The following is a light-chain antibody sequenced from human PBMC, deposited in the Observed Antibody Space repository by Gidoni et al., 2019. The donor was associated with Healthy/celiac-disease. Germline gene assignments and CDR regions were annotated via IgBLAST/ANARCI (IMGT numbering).Light chain of an antibody. V-gene: IGLV2-14*01. J-gene: IGLJ3*02. Sequence: QSALTQPASVSGSPGQSLTISCTGTSSDVGGYNYVSWYQQHPGKAPKLMFYEVSNRPSGVPDRFSGSKSGNTASLTISGLQAEDEADYYCSSYTSSSTLWVFGGGTKLTVL. CDR2: EVS. CDR3: SSYTSSSTLWV. CDR1: SSDVGGYNY.